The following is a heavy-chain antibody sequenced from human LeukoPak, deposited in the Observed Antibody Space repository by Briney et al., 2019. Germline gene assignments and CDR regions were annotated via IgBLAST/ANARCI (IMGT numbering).Heavy chain of an antibody. J-gene: IGHJ4*02. CDR2: ISRSGDNT. D-gene: IGHD6-13*01. CDR3: ARAFVTAAGFFDT. V-gene: IGHV3-23*01. Sequence: GGSLRLSCAASGFTFSGYAMSWVRQAPAKGLEWLSGISRSGDNTYYAASVKGRFTISRDNSVNTLYLQMNSLRTEHTAVYYCARAFVTAAGFFDTWGQGTLVTVSS. CDR1: GFTFSGYA.